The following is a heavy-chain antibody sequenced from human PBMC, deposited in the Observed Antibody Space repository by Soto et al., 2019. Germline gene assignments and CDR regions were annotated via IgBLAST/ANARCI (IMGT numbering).Heavy chain of an antibody. Sequence: DSVKVSCKASGYTFTGYYMHWVRQAPGQGLEWMGWINPNSGGTNYAQKFQGWVTMTRDTSISTAYMELSRLRSDDTAVYYCAREASSGYDSTFDYWGQGTLVTVPS. CDR1: GYTFTGYY. CDR3: AREASSGYDSTFDY. D-gene: IGHD5-12*01. V-gene: IGHV1-2*04. CDR2: INPNSGGT. J-gene: IGHJ4*02.